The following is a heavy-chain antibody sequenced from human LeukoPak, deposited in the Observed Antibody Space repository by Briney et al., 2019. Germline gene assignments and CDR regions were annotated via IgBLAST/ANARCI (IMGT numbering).Heavy chain of an antibody. CDR3: ARAGIAVADRGSFDY. CDR2: INPSGGST. J-gene: IGHJ4*02. CDR1: GYTFTSYY. D-gene: IGHD6-19*01. Sequence: ASVKVSCKASGYTFTSYYMHWVRQAPGQGLEWMGIINPSGGSTSYAQKFQGRVTMTRDTSTSTVYMELSSLRSEDTAVYYCARAGIAVADRGSFDYWGQGTLVTVSS. V-gene: IGHV1-46*01.